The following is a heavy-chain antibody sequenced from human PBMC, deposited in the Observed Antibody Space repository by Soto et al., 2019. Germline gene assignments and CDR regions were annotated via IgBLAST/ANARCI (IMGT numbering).Heavy chain of an antibody. J-gene: IGHJ4*02. Sequence: ASVKFSCKTSGYTFSNLLINWVRQGLGQGLEWMGWISPHNGHTTYAQNFQGRITMTTDTSTSTAYMELRSLRSDDTAVYFCARDVHTTTPHYFDHWGQGTLVTVSS. D-gene: IGHD4-4*01. CDR3: ARDVHTTTPHYFDH. CDR1: GYTFSNLL. CDR2: ISPHNGHT. V-gene: IGHV1-18*01.